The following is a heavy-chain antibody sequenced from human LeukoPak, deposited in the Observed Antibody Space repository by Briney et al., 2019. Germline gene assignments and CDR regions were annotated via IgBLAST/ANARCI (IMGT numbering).Heavy chain of an antibody. J-gene: IGHJ5*02. D-gene: IGHD4-17*01. CDR2: ISTYNGNT. V-gene: IGHV1-18*01. CDR1: GYTFTNYG. CDR3: ARALYRFGDYPA. Sequence: ASVKVSCKASGYTFTNYGISWVRQAPGQALEWMGWISTYNGNTNYAQKLQGRVTMTTDTSTSTAYMELRSLRSDDTAVYYCARALYRFGDYPAWGQGTLVTVSS.